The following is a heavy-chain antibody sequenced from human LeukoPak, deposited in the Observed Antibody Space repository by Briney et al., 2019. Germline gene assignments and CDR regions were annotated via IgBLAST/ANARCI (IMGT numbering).Heavy chain of an antibody. CDR2: ISGSGVGT. D-gene: IGHD2-21*01. J-gene: IGHJ3*02. Sequence: PGGSLRLSCAASGFTFSSYTMNWVRRAPGKGLEWVSAISGSGVGTYYADSVKGRFTISRDNSWNTLYLQMSSLRAEDTAVYYCAKDQVISGSEASDIWGQGTMVTVSS. CDR3: AKDQVISGSEASDI. CDR1: GFTFSSYT. V-gene: IGHV3-23*01.